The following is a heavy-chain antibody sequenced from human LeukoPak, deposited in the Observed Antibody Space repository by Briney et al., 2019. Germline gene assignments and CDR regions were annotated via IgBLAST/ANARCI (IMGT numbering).Heavy chain of an antibody. D-gene: IGHD3-22*01. CDR3: ATGVYYYDSSGYYYGDY. Sequence: ASVKVSCKASGYTFTSYDINWVRQATGQGLEWMGWMNPNSGNTGYAQKFQGRVTMTRNTSISTAYMELSSLRSEDTAVYYCATGVYYYDSSGYYYGDYWGQGTLVTVSS. J-gene: IGHJ4*02. CDR1: GYTFTSYD. CDR2: MNPNSGNT. V-gene: IGHV1-8*01.